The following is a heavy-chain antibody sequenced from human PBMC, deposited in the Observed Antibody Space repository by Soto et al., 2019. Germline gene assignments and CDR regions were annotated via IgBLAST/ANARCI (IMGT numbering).Heavy chain of an antibody. CDR2: ISSSSSYI. J-gene: IGHJ6*02. CDR3: ARDTPWQKLIEIPLAPSGMDV. V-gene: IGHV3-21*01. Sequence: EVQLVESGGGLVKPGGSLRLSCAASGFTFSSYSMNWVRQAPGKGLEWVSSISSSSSYIYYADSVKGRFTISRDNAKNSRYLQMNSLRAEDTAVYYCARDTPWQKLIEIPLAPSGMDVWGQGTTVTVSS. CDR1: GFTFSSYS. D-gene: IGHD6-13*01.